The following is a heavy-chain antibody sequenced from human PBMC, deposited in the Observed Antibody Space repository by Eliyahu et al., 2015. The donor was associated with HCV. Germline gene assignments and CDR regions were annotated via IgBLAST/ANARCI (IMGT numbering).Heavy chain of an antibody. D-gene: IGHD3-10*01. CDR2: ISSGSXTI. V-gene: IGHV3-48*02. CDR1: XFXXXSYS. J-gene: IGHJ4*02. Sequence: EVQLVESGGGLVQPGGSLRLXCAASXFXXXSYSMNWVRQAPGKGLEWVXYISSGSXTIYYADSMKGRFTISRDNAKNSLYLQMNSLRDEDTAMYYCARDDGSGSNGYYFDYWGQGTLVTVSS. CDR3: ARDDGSGSNGYYFDY.